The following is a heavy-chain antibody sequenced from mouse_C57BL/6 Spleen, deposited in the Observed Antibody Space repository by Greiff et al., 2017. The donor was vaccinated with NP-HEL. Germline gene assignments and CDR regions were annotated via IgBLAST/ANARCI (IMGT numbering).Heavy chain of an antibody. V-gene: IGHV14-1*01. Sequence: EVQLQQSGAELVRPGASVMLSCTASGFNIKDYYMHWVKQRPEQGLEWIGRIDPEDGDTEYAPKFQGKATMTADTSSNTAYLQLSSLTSEDTAVYYCTTHPLYDYYAMDYWGQGTSVTVSS. CDR3: TTHPLYDYYAMDY. J-gene: IGHJ4*01. CDR2: IDPEDGDT. CDR1: GFNIKDYY. D-gene: IGHD2-3*01.